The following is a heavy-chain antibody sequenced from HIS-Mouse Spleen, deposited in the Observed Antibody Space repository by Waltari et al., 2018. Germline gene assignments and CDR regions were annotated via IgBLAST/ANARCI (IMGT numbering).Heavy chain of an antibody. D-gene: IGHD6-25*01. CDR2: IYYSGST. V-gene: IGHV4-39*07. CDR3: AREFGLLPPISSSDYDAFDI. CDR1: GGSISSSSYY. J-gene: IGHJ3*02. Sequence: QLQLQESGPGLVKPSETLSLTCTVSGGSISSSSYYWCWLRPPPGKGREWIGSIYYSGSTYYNPSLKSRVTISVDTSKNQFSLKLSSVTAADTAVYYCAREFGLLPPISSSDYDAFDIWGQGTMVTVSS.